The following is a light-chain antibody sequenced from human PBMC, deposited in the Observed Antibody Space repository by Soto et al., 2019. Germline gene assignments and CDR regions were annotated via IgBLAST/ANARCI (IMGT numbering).Light chain of an antibody. CDR3: QRYSSSRGG. J-gene: IGKJ3*01. Sequence: EIVLTQSPGTLSLSPGERASLSCMASLSVSSSYLAWYQHKPGQAHTLLIYGASSRDTGIPDRFSGSGSGTDFTHTISRLETEDFAVYYCQRYSSSRGGFGPGTKVDVK. V-gene: IGKV3-20*01. CDR2: GAS. CDR1: LSVSSSY.